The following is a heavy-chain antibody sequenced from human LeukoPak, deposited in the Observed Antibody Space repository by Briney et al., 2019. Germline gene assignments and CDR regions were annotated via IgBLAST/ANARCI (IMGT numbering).Heavy chain of an antibody. D-gene: IGHD6-6*01. V-gene: IGHV4-39*01. CDR3: GRSIASHGTTHKWFGP. J-gene: IGHJ5*02. CDR2: IYYSGST. CDR1: GGSINTNNYY. Sequence: SETLSLTCSVSGGSINTNNYYWSWIRQPPGKGLEWIGTIYYSGSTFYNPSLQSRVTLSVDTSKNLFSLKLSSVTAADAAVYYCGRSIASHGTTHKWFGPWGQATKVTVSS.